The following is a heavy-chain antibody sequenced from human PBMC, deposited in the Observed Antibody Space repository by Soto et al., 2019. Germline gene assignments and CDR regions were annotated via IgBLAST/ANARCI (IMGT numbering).Heavy chain of an antibody. D-gene: IGHD3-22*01. CDR3: AKDDSSGYDLNYFDY. V-gene: IGHV3-30*18. CDR2: ISYDGSNK. J-gene: IGHJ4*02. Sequence: PGGSLRLSCAASGFTFSSYGMHWVRQAPGKGLEWVAVISYDGSNKYYADSVKGRFTISRDNSKNTLYLQMNSLRAEDTAVYYCAKDDSSGYDLNYFDYWGQGTLVTVSS. CDR1: GFTFSSYG.